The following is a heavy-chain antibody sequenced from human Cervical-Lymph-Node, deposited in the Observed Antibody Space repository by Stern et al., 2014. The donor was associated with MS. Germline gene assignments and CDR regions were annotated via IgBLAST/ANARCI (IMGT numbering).Heavy chain of an antibody. J-gene: IGHJ4*02. Sequence: VQLVESGGGMVKPGGSLRLSCAASGFSLSDYGMNWVRPAPGKGLEWVSSISATSSYIYYADSVRGRFTISRDNAKNSVYLQMNSLRAEDTAMYYCARGGDDYGDSAHWGQGAPVTVSS. D-gene: IGHD4/OR15-4a*01. CDR1: GFSLSDYG. CDR3: ARGGDDYGDSAH. CDR2: ISATSSYI. V-gene: IGHV3-21*01.